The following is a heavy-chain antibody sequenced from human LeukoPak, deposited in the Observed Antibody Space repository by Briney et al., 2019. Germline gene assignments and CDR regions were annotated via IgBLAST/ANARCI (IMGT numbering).Heavy chain of an antibody. CDR3: ARAGGYDV. J-gene: IGHJ4*02. D-gene: IGHD5-12*01. Sequence: SETLSLTCTVSGGSISSGSYYWSWIRQPAGKGLEWIGRIYTSGSTNYNPSLKSRVTISVDTSKNQSSLKLSSVTAADTAVYYCARAGGYDVWGQGTLVTVSS. CDR1: GGSISSGSYY. V-gene: IGHV4-61*02. CDR2: IYTSGST.